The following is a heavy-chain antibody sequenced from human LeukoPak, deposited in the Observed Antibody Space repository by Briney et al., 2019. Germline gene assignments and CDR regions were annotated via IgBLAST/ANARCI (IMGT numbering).Heavy chain of an antibody. J-gene: IGHJ4*02. D-gene: IGHD5-12*01. Sequence: PSETLSLTCAVYGGSFSGYYWTWIRQPPGKGLEWIGEINHGGTTNFNPSLKSRVTVSVDTSKNQFSLKLTPVTAADTAVYYCARARGTVAIDYWSQGTLVTVSS. CDR1: GGSFSGYY. CDR3: ARARGTVAIDY. CDR2: INHGGTT. V-gene: IGHV4-34*01.